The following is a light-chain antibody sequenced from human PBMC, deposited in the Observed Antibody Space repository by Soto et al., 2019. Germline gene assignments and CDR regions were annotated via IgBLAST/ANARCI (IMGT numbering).Light chain of an antibody. CDR3: QQYYYYST. CDR1: QSLNGR. CDR2: DVS. Sequence: DIQMTQSPSTLSSSIGDRVTITCRASQSLNGRLAWYQQRPGHAPNLLIYDVSTLKTGVPSRFSGTGSETEFTLTISGLQPDDFATYYCQQYYYYSTFGPGTKVEIK. J-gene: IGKJ1*01. V-gene: IGKV1-5*01.